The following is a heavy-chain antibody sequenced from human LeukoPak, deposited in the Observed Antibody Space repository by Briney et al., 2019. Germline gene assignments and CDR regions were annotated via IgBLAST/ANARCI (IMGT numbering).Heavy chain of an antibody. CDR2: IYYSGST. CDR3: ARGRVSSSTWHSTYYYYFYMDV. J-gene: IGHJ6*03. V-gene: IGHV4-39*07. Sequence: SETLSLTCTVSGGSISSSSYYWGWIRQPPGKGLEWIGSIYYSGSTYYNPSLKSRVTISVDTSKNHFSLQLSSVTAADTAVYFCARGRVSSSTWHSTYYYYFYMDVWGKGTTVTVSS. D-gene: IGHD4-11*01. CDR1: GGSISSSSYY.